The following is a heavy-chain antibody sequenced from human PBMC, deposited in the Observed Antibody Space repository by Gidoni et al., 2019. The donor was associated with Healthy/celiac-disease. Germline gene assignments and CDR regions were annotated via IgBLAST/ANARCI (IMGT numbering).Heavy chain of an antibody. Sequence: QVQLQESGPGLVKPSETLSLTCTASGASLSIYYWRWIRQPPGKGLEWIGYIYYSGSTNYNPSLKSRVTISVDTSKNQFSLKLSSVTAADTAVDYCARVSPSSSWFIIDYWGQGTLVTVSS. CDR3: ARVSPSSSWFIIDY. CDR2: IYYSGST. CDR1: GASLSIYY. V-gene: IGHV4-59*01. J-gene: IGHJ4*02. D-gene: IGHD6-13*01.